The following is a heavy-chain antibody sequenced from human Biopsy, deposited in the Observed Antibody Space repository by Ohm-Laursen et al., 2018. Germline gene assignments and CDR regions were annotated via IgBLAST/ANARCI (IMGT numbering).Heavy chain of an antibody. CDR2: INPNSGNA. J-gene: IGHJ6*02. V-gene: IGHV1-2*02. CDR1: EYTFAGYY. D-gene: IGHD3-9*01. CDR3: ARVPAYPSIDGYYGLDL. Sequence: ASVKVSCKASEYTFAGYYLHWVRQAPGHGLEWMGWINPNSGNANYAQSFQGRLTVTRDTSISTAYMELTSLTFDDTAIYYCARVPAYPSIDGYYGLDLWGQGTTVIVSS.